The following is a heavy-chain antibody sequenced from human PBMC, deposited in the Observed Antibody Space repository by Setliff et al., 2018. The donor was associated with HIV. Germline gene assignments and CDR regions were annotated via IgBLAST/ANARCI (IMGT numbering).Heavy chain of an antibody. CDR2: IYYSGST. Sequence: KPSETLSLTCTVSGGSISTGVYYWSWIRQHPGKGLEWIGYIYYSGSTYYNPSLKSRVTISVDTSKNQFSLKLYSVTAADTAVYYCARAYFGSGIYYWGQGTLVTVSS. CDR1: GGSISTGVYY. V-gene: IGHV4-30-4*08. CDR3: ARAYFGSGIYY. J-gene: IGHJ4*02. D-gene: IGHD3-10*01.